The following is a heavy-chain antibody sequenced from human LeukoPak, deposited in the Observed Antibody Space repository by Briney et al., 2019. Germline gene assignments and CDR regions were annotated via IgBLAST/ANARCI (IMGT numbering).Heavy chain of an antibody. CDR2: ISWNSGSI. CDR1: GFTFDDYA. V-gene: IGHV3-9*01. CDR3: AKSDLYYYYMDV. Sequence: GRSLRLSCAVSGFTFDDYAMHWVRQAPGKGLEWVSGISWNSGSIGYADSVKGRFTISRDNAKNSLYLQMNSLRAEDTALYYCAKSDLYYYYMDVWGKGTTVTVSS. J-gene: IGHJ6*03.